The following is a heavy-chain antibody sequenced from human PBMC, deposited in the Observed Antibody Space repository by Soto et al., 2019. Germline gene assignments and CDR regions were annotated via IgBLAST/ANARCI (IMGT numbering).Heavy chain of an antibody. Sequence: GASVKVSCKASGYTFTSYAMHWVRQAPGQRLEWMGWINAGNGNTKYSQKFQGRVTITRDTSASTAYMELSSLRSEDTAVYYCARDLDYDFPGTLWGQGTLVTVSS. V-gene: IGHV1-3*01. CDR1: GYTFTSYA. D-gene: IGHD3-3*01. J-gene: IGHJ4*02. CDR3: ARDLDYDFPGTL. CDR2: INAGNGNT.